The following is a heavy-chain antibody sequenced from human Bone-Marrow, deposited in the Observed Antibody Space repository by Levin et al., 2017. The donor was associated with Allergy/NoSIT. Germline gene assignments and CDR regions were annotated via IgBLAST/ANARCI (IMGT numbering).Heavy chain of an antibody. V-gene: IGHV1-2*02. CDR2: IDPTRGDT. J-gene: IGHJ4*02. CDR1: GYTFTDYF. Sequence: GASVKVSCTVSGYTFTDYFIHWVRQTPGQGLEWIGWIDPTRGDTKFAEKFHARVVLTRNSSISTAYMELGRLRSDDTALYYCARGGTGSNDYWGQGTLVTVSS. D-gene: IGHD6-13*01. CDR3: ARGGTGSNDY.